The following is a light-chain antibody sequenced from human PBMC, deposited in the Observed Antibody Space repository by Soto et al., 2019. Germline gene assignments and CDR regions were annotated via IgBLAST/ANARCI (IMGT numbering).Light chain of an antibody. CDR2: EVS. V-gene: IGLV2-8*01. J-gene: IGLJ2*01. CDR1: SSDVGGYNY. CDR3: SSFAGSTDYVL. Sequence: QSALPQPPSASGSPGQSVTISCTGTSSDVGGYNYVSWYQQHPGKAPTLMIYEVSNPPSGVPDRFSGSKSGNTASLTVSGLQAKDEAAYYCSSFAGSTDYVLFGGGTQLTVL.